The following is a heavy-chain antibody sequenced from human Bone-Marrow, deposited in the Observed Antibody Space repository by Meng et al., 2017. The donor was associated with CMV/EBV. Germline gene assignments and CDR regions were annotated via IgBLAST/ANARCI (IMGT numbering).Heavy chain of an antibody. Sequence: ASVKVSCKASGYTFTSYDINWVRQATGQGLEWMGWMNPNSGNTGYAQKFQGRVTMTRDTSITTAFMELSSLRSDDTAVYFCARGVVPPRGNGYGMDVWGQGTTVTVSS. J-gene: IGHJ6*02. CDR1: GYTFTSYD. V-gene: IGHV1-8*01. CDR2: MNPNSGNT. CDR3: ARGVVPPRGNGYGMDV. D-gene: IGHD2-2*01.